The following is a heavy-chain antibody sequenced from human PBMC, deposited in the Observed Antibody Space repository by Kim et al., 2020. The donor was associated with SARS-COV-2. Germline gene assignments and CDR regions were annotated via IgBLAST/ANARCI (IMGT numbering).Heavy chain of an antibody. CDR1: GGSISSYY. V-gene: IGHV4-59*08. CDR2: IYYSGST. D-gene: IGHD5-12*01. Sequence: SQTLSLTCTVSGGSISSYYWSWIRQPPGKGLEWIGYIYYSGSTNYNPSLKSRVTISVDTSKNQFSLKLSSVTAADTAVYYCARQGRGYDFDYWGQGTLVTVSS. J-gene: IGHJ4*02. CDR3: ARQGRGYDFDY.